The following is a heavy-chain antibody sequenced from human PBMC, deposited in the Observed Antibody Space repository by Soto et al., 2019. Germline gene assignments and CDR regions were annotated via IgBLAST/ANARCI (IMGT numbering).Heavy chain of an antibody. Sequence: GGSLRLSCAASGFTFSSYSMNWVRQAPGKGLEWVSSISSSSSYIYYADSVKGRFTISRDNAKNSLYLQMNSLRAEDTAVYYCARDLSIAARPYYYYYGMDVWGQGTTVTVSS. CDR2: ISSSSSYI. D-gene: IGHD6-6*01. CDR3: ARDLSIAARPYYYYYGMDV. J-gene: IGHJ6*02. V-gene: IGHV3-21*01. CDR1: GFTFSSYS.